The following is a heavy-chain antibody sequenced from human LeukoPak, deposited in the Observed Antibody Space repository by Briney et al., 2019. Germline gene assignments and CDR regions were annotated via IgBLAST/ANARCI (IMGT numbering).Heavy chain of an antibody. D-gene: IGHD2-15*01. CDR2: ISSSSSTI. CDR3: ARGSYCSGGSCYGDLGY. V-gene: IGHV3-48*04. Sequence: TGGSLRLSCAASGSTFSSYSMNWVRQAPGKGLEWVSYISSSSSTIYYADSVEGRFTISRDNAKNSLYLQMNSLRAEDTAVYYCARGSYCSGGSCYGDLGYWGQGTLVTVSS. J-gene: IGHJ4*02. CDR1: GSTFSSYS.